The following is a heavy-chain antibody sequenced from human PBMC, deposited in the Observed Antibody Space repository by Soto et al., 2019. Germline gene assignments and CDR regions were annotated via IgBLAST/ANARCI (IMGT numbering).Heavy chain of an antibody. J-gene: IGHJ4*02. V-gene: IGHV3-66*01. CDR1: GVTVSSNY. CDR3: ARVHEGLFDY. CDR2: IYSGGTT. Sequence: PGGSLRLSCTASGVTVSSNYMSWVRQAPGKGLEWVSVIYSGGTTYYPDSVKGRFTISRDNSKNTLYLEMDSLRAEDTAVYYCARVHEGLFDYWGLGTLVTVSS.